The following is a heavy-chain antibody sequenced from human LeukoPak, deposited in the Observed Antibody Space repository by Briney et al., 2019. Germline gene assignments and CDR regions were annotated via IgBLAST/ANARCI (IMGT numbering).Heavy chain of an antibody. CDR2: ISSSSSYI. V-gene: IGHV3-21*01. Sequence: GGSLRLSCAASGFTFSSYSMSWVRQAPGKGLEWVSSISSSSSYIYYADSVKGRFTISRDNAKNSLYLQMNSLRAEDTAVYYCARDPYCSSTSCYSSGGYMDVWGKGTTVTVSS. CDR1: GFTFSSYS. J-gene: IGHJ6*03. D-gene: IGHD2-2*01. CDR3: ARDPYCSSTSCYSSGGYMDV.